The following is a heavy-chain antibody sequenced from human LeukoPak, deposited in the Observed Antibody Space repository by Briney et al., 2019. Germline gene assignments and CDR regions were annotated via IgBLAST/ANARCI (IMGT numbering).Heavy chain of an antibody. CDR2: ISGSGGST. V-gene: IGHV3-23*01. D-gene: IGHD3-16*01. J-gene: IGHJ6*02. Sequence: GGSQRLSCAASGFTFSSYPMSSVRQAPGKGLEWVSAISGSGGSTYYADSVKGQFTIPRDNSNNTLYLQMNSLRAEDKAVYYCAKDVGLYYYYGMDVWGQGTTVTVSS. CDR1: GFTFSSYP. CDR3: AKDVGLYYYYGMDV.